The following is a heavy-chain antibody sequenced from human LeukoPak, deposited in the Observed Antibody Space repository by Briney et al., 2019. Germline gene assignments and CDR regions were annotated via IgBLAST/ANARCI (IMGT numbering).Heavy chain of an antibody. Sequence: ASVKVSCKASGYTFTGYYMHWVRQAPGQGLEWMGWINPNSGGTNYAQKFQGRVTMTRDTSISTAYMELSRLRSDDTAVYYCARDWYDSSGYYNYWGQGTLVTVSS. D-gene: IGHD3-22*01. CDR1: GYTFTGYY. CDR3: ARDWYDSSGYYNY. V-gene: IGHV1-2*02. CDR2: INPNSGGT. J-gene: IGHJ4*02.